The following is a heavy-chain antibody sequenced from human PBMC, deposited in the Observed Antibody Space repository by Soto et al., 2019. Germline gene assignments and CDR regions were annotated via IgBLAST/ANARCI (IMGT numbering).Heavy chain of an antibody. J-gene: IGHJ6*02. V-gene: IGHV4-30-4*01. Sequence: QVQLQESGPGLVKPSQTLSLTCTVSGGSISSGDYYWSWIRQPPGKGLEWIGYIYYSGSTYYNPSLKSRVTXXVXTXXNQCSLKLSSVTAADTAVYYCARDTVTRYYYGMDVWGQGTTVTVSS. CDR1: GGSISSGDYY. CDR3: ARDTVTRYYYGMDV. D-gene: IGHD4-17*01. CDR2: IYYSGST.